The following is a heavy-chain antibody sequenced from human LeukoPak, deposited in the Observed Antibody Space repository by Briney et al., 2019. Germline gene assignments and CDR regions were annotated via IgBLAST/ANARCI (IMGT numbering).Heavy chain of an antibody. Sequence: SETLSLTCTVSGGSISSGGYYWSWIRQHPGKGLEWIGYIYYSGGTYYNPSLKSRVTISVDTSKNQFSLKLCSVTAADTAVYYCARVRGYSSGSAFDIWGQGIMVTVSS. V-gene: IGHV4-31*03. J-gene: IGHJ3*02. CDR1: GGSISSGGYY. CDR2: IYYSGGT. CDR3: ARVRGYSSGSAFDI. D-gene: IGHD6-19*01.